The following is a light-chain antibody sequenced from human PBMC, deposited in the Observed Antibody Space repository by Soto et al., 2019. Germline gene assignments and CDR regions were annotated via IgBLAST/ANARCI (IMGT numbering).Light chain of an antibody. J-gene: IGKJ1*01. V-gene: IGKV3-15*01. CDR3: EKYIKWPRM. CDR1: QSVGTN. CDR2: GAS. Sequence: TQSPATLSVYPRERPTLSCRASQSVGTNLARFQQKAGQAPRLFIYGASNRATGIPVRFSGRWSGIDFSLTISSLQSEDSSVYYFEKYIKWPRMVGQGTKVDIK.